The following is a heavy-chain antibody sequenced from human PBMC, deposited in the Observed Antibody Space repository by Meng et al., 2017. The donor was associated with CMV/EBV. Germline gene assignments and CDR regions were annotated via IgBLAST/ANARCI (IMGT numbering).Heavy chain of an antibody. V-gene: IGHV4-59*01. Sequence: SETLSLTCTVSGGSISSYYWSWIRQPPGKGLEWIGYIYYSGSTNYNPSLKSRVTISVDTSKNQFSLKLSSVTAADTAVYYCARVVGDVVVPAATQYYFDYWGQGTLVTSPQ. CDR2: IYYSGST. J-gene: IGHJ4*02. D-gene: IGHD2-2*01. CDR1: GGSISSYY. CDR3: ARVVGDVVVPAATQYYFDY.